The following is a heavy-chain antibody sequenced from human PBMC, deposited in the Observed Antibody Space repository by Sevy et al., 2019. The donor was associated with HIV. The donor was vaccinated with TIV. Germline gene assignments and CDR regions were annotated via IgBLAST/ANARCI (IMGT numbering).Heavy chain of an antibody. CDR3: ARVRPYDTRDFDY. CDR1: GFTFRSYT. CDR2: ISSSGSYI. J-gene: IGHJ4*02. D-gene: IGHD3-22*01. Sequence: GGSLRLSCVASGFTFRSYTMKWVRQAPGKGLKYVSSISSSGSYIYYADSVKGRFTISRDDAKNSLYLQMNTLGAEDAALYYCARVRPYDTRDFDYWGQGTLVTVSS. V-gene: IGHV3-21*01.